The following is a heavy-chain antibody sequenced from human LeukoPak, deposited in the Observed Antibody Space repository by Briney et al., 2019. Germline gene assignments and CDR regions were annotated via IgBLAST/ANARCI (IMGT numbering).Heavy chain of an antibody. CDR3: ARDGTYYDILTGTGYFDY. CDR2: ISTRSTYI. Sequence: GGSLRLSCAASGFTFSYYAMNWVRQAPGKGLEWVSSISTRSTYIYYADSLKGRFTISRDNAENSLYLQMNSLRAEDTAVYYCARDGTYYDILTGTGYFDYWGQGTLVTVSS. D-gene: IGHD3-9*01. CDR1: GFTFSYYA. J-gene: IGHJ4*02. V-gene: IGHV3-21*01.